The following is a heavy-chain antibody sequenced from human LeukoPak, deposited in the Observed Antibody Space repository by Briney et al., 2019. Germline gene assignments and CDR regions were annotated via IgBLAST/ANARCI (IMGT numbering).Heavy chain of an antibody. CDR2: IYSGGST. Sequence: PGGSLRLSCAASGFTVSSNYMSWVRQAPGKGLEWVSAIYSGGSTYYADSVKGRFTISRDNSKNTLYLQMNSLRAEDTAVYYCARHFGVITKGVYYYYYGMDVWGQGTTVTVSS. V-gene: IGHV3-66*04. D-gene: IGHD3-3*01. CDR3: ARHFGVITKGVYYYYYGMDV. J-gene: IGHJ6*02. CDR1: GFTVSSNY.